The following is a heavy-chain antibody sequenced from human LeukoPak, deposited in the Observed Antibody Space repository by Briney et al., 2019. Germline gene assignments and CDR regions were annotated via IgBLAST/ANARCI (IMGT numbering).Heavy chain of an antibody. CDR1: GGSFSGYY. CDR2: IYYSGST. V-gene: IGHV4-34*11. CDR3: ARDPSTRYSSEAWFDS. J-gene: IGHJ5*01. D-gene: IGHD6-25*01. Sequence: PSETLSLTCAVYGGSFSGYYWSWIRQPPGKGLEWIGYIYYSGSTNYNPSLKSRATISVDTSRNQFSLSLNFVTAADTAIYYCARDPSTRYSSEAWFDSWGQGTRVTVSS.